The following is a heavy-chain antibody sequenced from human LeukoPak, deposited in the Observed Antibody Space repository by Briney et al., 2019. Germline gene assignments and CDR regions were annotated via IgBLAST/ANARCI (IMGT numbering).Heavy chain of an antibody. D-gene: IGHD6-19*01. CDR3: ARWSYSSGWFIDY. Sequence: GGSLRLSCAASGFTFSSNYMTWVRQAPGKGLEWVANIKQGSSATAYAGSLKGRFTISIDNAKTSLYLQMNSLRAEDTAVYYCARWSYSSGWFIDYWGQGVLVTVSS. J-gene: IGHJ4*02. V-gene: IGHV3-7*01. CDR2: IKQGSSAT. CDR1: GFTFSSNY.